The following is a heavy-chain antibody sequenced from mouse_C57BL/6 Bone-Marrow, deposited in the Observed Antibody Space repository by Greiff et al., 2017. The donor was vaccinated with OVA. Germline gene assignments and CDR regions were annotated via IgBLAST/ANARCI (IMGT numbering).Heavy chain of an antibody. J-gene: IGHJ4*01. CDR1: GYTFTDYY. Sequence: EVQLQQSGPVLVKPGASVKMSCKASGYTFTDYYMNWVKQSHGKSLEWIGVINPYNGGTSYNQKFKGKATLTVDKSSSTAYMELNSLTSEDSAVYYCASQRGAMDYWGQGTSVTVSS. V-gene: IGHV1-19*01. CDR3: ASQRGAMDY. CDR2: INPYNGGT.